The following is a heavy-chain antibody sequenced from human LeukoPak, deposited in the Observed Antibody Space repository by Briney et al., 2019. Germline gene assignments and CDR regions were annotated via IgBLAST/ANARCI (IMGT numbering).Heavy chain of an antibody. CDR3: ARNPGGIGDY. CDR1: GFTLSTYW. CDR2: INSDGSAT. V-gene: IGHV3-74*01. Sequence: GGSLRLSCVASGFTLSTYWMHWVRQAPGKGLVWVSRINSDGSATSYADSVMVRFTISRDSAKNTLYLQMNSLRPEDTAVYYCARNPGGIGDYWGQGTLVTVSS. J-gene: IGHJ4*02. D-gene: IGHD4-23*01.